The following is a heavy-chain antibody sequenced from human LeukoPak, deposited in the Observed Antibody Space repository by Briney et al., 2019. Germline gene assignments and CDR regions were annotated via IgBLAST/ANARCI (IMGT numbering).Heavy chain of an antibody. D-gene: IGHD3-10*01. CDR1: GFTFDDYA. Sequence: GGSLRLSCAASGFTFDDYAMHWVRQAPGKGLEWVSLISGDGGSTYYADSVKGRFTISRDNSKNSLYLQMNSLRTEDTALYYCAKDMSLYGSGSSYYYYYYDMDVWGQGTTVTVSS. CDR3: AKDMSLYGSGSSYYYYYYDMDV. J-gene: IGHJ6*02. CDR2: ISGDGGST. V-gene: IGHV3-43*02.